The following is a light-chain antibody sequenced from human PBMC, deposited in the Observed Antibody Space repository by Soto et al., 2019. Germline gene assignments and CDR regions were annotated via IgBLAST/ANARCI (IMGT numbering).Light chain of an antibody. Sequence: DIQMTQSPSTLSASVGDRVTITCRAGQSIDSSLAWYQQKPGKAPNLLIYKASSLESGVPSRFSGSGSGTEFTLTISSLQPEDFATYYFQHYNTYSRTFGQGTKVEVK. J-gene: IGKJ1*01. CDR3: QHYNTYSRT. CDR2: KAS. V-gene: IGKV1-5*03. CDR1: QSIDSS.